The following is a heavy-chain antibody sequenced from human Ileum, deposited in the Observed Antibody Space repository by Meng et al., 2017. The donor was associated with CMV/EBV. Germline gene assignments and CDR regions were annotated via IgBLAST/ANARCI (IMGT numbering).Heavy chain of an antibody. CDR3: ARGGTGWNPHAYGMDV. Sequence: ASVKVSCKASGYSFTGYYIHWVRQAPGEGLEWMGWINPNRGGPNYAPQFQGRVTVTRDTSTNTAYMELSGLRYDDTAIYFCARGGTGWNPHAYGMDVWGQGTTVTVSS. J-gene: IGHJ6*02. CDR2: INPNRGGP. V-gene: IGHV1-2*02. D-gene: IGHD1-26*01. CDR1: GYSFTGYY.